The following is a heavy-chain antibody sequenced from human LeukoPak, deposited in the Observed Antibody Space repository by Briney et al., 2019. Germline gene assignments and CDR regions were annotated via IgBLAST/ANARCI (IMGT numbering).Heavy chain of an antibody. J-gene: IGHJ6*02. CDR2: IYTSGST. CDR3: ARTYIAARPYYYGMDV. CDR1: GGSISSYY. D-gene: IGHD6-6*01. V-gene: IGHV4-4*07. Sequence: SSETLSLTCTVSGGSISSYYWSWIRQPAGKGLEWIGRIYTSGSTNYNPSLKSRVTMSVDTSKNQFSLKLSSVTAADTAVYYCARTYIAARPYYYGMDVWGQGTTVTVSS.